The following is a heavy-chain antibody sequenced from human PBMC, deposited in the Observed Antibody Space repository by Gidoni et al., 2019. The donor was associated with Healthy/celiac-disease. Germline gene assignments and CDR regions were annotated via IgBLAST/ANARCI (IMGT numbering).Heavy chain of an antibody. CDR3: ARKGYCSSTSCPRAQAGMDV. CDR2: IKHSGSP. J-gene: IGHJ6*02. D-gene: IGHD2-2*01. CDR1: GGSFSGYY. Sequence: QVQLQQWGAGLLKPSETLSLTCAVYGGSFSGYYWSWIRQPPGKGLEWFGEIKHSGSPHYNPSLKSRVTISVDTSKNQFSLKLSSVTAADTAVYYCARKGYCSSTSCPRAQAGMDVWGQGTTVTVSS. V-gene: IGHV4-34*01.